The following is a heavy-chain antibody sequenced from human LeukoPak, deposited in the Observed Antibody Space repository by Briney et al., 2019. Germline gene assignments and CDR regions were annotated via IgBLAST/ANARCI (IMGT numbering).Heavy chain of an antibody. CDR1: GGTFSSYA. CDR3: AGTYSSGWYLGYYFDY. Sequence: SVKVSCKASGGTFSSYAISWVRRAPGQGLEWMGGIIPIFGTANYAQKFQGRVTITADKSTSTAYMELSSLRSEDTAVYYCAGTYSSGWYLGYYFDYWGQGTLVTVSS. J-gene: IGHJ4*02. D-gene: IGHD6-19*01. V-gene: IGHV1-69*06. CDR2: IIPIFGTA.